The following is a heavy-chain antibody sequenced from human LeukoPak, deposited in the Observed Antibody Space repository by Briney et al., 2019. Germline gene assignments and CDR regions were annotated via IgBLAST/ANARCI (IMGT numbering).Heavy chain of an antibody. CDR3: ASSIPYGDYVFGY. CDR1: GGSFSGYY. Sequence: SETLSLTCAVYGGSFSGYYWSWIRQPPGKGLEWIGEIYHSGSTNYNPSLKSRVTISVDKSKNQFSLKLSSVTAADTAVYYCASSIPYGDYVFGYWGQGTLVTVSS. J-gene: IGHJ4*02. CDR2: IYHSGST. D-gene: IGHD4-17*01. V-gene: IGHV4-34*01.